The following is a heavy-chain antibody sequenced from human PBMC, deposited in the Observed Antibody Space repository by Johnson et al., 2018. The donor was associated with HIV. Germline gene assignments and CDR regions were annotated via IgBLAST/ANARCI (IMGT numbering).Heavy chain of an antibody. CDR1: GFTVSSNY. D-gene: IGHD5-24*01. Sequence: EVQLMESGGGLVQPGGSLRLSCAASGFTVSSNYMTWVRQGPGKGLEWVSVINSGGGTYYADSVTGRFTISRDNSKNTLYLQMNSLRAEDTAVYFCARGCRDGYTCDAFDVWGQGTRVTVSS. V-gene: IGHV3-66*01. CDR3: ARGCRDGYTCDAFDV. J-gene: IGHJ3*01. CDR2: INSGGGT.